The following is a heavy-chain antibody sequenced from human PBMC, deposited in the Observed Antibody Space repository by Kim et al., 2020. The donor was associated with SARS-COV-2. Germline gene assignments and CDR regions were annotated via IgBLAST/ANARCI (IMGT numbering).Heavy chain of an antibody. Sequence: GGSLRLSCAASGFTVITNYMSWVRQAPGKGLEWVSIIYSGGTTRYADSVKGRFTFSRDNSKNTVYVQMNSLRAEDTAVYYCARERRDDYIVGWHFDLWGRGTVVTVSS. CDR3: ARERRDDYIVGWHFDL. CDR2: IYSGGTT. CDR1: GFTVITNY. D-gene: IGHD4-4*01. J-gene: IGHJ2*01. V-gene: IGHV3-53*05.